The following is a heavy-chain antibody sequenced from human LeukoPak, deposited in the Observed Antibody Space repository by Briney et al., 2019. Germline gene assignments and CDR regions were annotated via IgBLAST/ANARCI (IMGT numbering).Heavy chain of an antibody. J-gene: IGHJ4*02. CDR3: TRDPHALDY. CDR1: GFTFSSYS. Sequence: PGGSLRLSCAASGFTFSSYSMNWVRQAPGKGLEWVSYIRRSGSQIYYADSVKGRFTISRDDAKNSLYLQMSALRDDDTAIYYCTRDPHALDYWGQGTLVSVSS. CDR2: IRRSGSQI. V-gene: IGHV3-48*02.